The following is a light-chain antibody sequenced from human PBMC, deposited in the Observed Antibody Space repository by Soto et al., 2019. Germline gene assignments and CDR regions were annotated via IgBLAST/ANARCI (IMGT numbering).Light chain of an antibody. Sequence: QLTQSPSSLSASVGDRVTITCRASQGISSYLAWYQQKPGKAPKLLIYAASTLQSGVPSRFSGSGSGTDFTLTISSLQPEDFATYYCQQLGAFAQGTKVEIK. J-gene: IGKJ1*01. CDR2: AAS. CDR1: QGISSY. CDR3: QQLGA. V-gene: IGKV1-9*01.